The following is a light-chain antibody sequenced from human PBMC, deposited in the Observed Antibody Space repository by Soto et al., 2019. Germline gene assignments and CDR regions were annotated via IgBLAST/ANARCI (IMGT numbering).Light chain of an antibody. J-gene: IGLJ1*01. CDR3: CSYAGSSTFEVIV. Sequence: QSALTQPASVSGAPLHAISLSCTGTSSDVGSYNLVSWYQQHPGKAPKLMIYEVSKRPSGVSNRFSGSKSGNTASLTISGLQAEDEADYYCCSYAGSSTFEVIVFGTGTKVTVL. CDR1: SSDVGSYNL. CDR2: EVS. V-gene: IGLV2-23*02.